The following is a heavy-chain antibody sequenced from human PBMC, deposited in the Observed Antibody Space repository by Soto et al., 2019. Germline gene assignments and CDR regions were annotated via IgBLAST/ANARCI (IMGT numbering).Heavy chain of an antibody. CDR3: TTAGTKGIEVLHRGQAAFDS. CDR1: GFTFANAW. D-gene: IGHD3-10*01. J-gene: IGHJ3*02. CDR2: SKGGTT. V-gene: IGHV3-15*07. Sequence: EVQLVESGGGLVKPGGSLRLSCAASGFTFANAWMNWVRQAPGRGLEWVGRSKGGTTEYAAPVEGRFSISRDDSRNTLYLQMNFLKTEDTAVYYCTTAGTKGIEVLHRGQAAFDSWGPGTLVTVSS.